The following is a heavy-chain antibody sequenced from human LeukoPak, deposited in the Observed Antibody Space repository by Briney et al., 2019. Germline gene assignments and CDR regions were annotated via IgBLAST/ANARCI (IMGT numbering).Heavy chain of an antibody. CDR1: GFTFSSYA. D-gene: IGHD2-2*01. J-gene: IGHJ3*02. CDR3: AKGDGRYCSSTTCLFAFDI. Sequence: GGSLRLSCAASGFTFSSYAMSWLRQAPGKALEWVSAISCSGGSTYYADSVKGRFTISRDNSKNTLYLQMNSLRAEDTAVYYCAKGDGRYCSSTTCLFAFDIWGQGTVVTVSS. CDR2: ISCSGGST. V-gene: IGHV3-23*01.